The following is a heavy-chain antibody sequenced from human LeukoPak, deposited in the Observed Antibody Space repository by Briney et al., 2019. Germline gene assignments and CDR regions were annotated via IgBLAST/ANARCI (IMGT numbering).Heavy chain of an antibody. CDR2: IYQSGNA. CDR1: GDSIRCTNCY. V-gene: IGHV4-39*07. D-gene: IGHD2-15*01. J-gene: IGHJ4*02. CDR3: WLERVVADYFDL. Sequence: SETLSLTCTVSGDSIRCTNCYWGWIRQSPGKGLEWIGSIYQSGNAYYNPSLKSRVNISIDTSKNQFSLKLNSVTAADTAVYYCWLERVVADYFDLWGQGALVTVSS.